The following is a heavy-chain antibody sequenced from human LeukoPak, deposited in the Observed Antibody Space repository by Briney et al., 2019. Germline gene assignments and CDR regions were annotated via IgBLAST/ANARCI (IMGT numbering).Heavy chain of an antibody. V-gene: IGHV4-39*01. Sequence: PSGTLSLTCTVSGGSISSSSYYWGWIRQPPGKGLEWIGSIYYSGSTYYNPSLKSRVTISVDTSKNRFSLKLSSVTAADTAVYYCASSGIAADDYWGQGTLVTVSS. CDR3: ASSGIAADDY. J-gene: IGHJ4*02. CDR2: IYYSGST. CDR1: GGSISSSSYY. D-gene: IGHD6-13*01.